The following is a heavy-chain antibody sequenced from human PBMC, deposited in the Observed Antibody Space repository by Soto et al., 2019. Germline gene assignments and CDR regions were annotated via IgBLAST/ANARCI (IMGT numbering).Heavy chain of an antibody. V-gene: IGHV3-49*03. CDR2: IRSKAYGGTT. CDR1: GFTFGDYA. J-gene: IGHJ4*02. CDR3: TPSGVFWSGYYKALDY. Sequence: GGSLRLSCTASGFTFGDYAMSWFRQAPGKGLEWVGFIRSKAYGGTTEYAASVKGRFTISRDDSKSIAYLQMNSLKTEDTAVYYCTPSGVFWSGYYKALDYRGQGTLVTVSS. D-gene: IGHD3-3*01.